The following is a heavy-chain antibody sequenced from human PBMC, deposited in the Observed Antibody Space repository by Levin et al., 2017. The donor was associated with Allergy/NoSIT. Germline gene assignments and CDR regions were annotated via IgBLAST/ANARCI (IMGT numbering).Heavy chain of an antibody. V-gene: IGHV1-69*13. D-gene: IGHD6-13*01. CDR3: ASQTAAAGAGASFDY. Sequence: SVKVSCKTSGGTFSSYTINWVRQAPGQGLEWMGGIIPIFGTPNYAQKFQGRVTITADESTTTAYMELSSLRSEDTAVYYCASQTAAAGAGASFDYWGQGTLVTVSS. CDR1: GGTFSSYT. J-gene: IGHJ4*02. CDR2: IIPIFGTP.